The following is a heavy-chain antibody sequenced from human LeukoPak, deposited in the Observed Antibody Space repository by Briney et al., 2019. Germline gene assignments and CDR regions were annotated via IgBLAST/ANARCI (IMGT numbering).Heavy chain of an antibody. Sequence: PSETLSLTCAASGVSSNFDFWTWVRQFPGKGLEWLGEIDQSGNTNYNPSLKSRVTMSFDMSNNQFSLKLKSVNAADTAVYFCARGFIAVAGTALNWFDPWGPGTQVTVSS. CDR2: IDQSGNT. V-gene: IGHV4-34*01. D-gene: IGHD6-19*01. CDR1: GVSSNFDF. J-gene: IGHJ5*02. CDR3: ARGFIAVAGTALNWFDP.